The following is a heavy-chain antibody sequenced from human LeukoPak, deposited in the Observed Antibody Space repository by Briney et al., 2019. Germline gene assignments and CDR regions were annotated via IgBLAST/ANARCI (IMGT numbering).Heavy chain of an antibody. V-gene: IGHV4-34*01. D-gene: IGHD3-10*01. CDR1: GGSFSGYY. Sequence: SETLSLTCAVYGGSFSGYYWSWIRQPPGKGLEWIGEINHSGSTNYNPSLKSRVTISVDTSKNQFSLKLSSVTAADTAVYYCARGRRYYYGSGSYGFDCWGQGTLVTVSS. CDR2: INHSGST. J-gene: IGHJ4*02. CDR3: ARGRRYYYGSGSYGFDC.